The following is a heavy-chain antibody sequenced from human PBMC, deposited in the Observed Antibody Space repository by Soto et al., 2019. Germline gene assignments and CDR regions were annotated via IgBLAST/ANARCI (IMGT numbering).Heavy chain of an antibody. CDR3: ARHLAAAGPYFDY. CDR2: IYYSGST. Sequence: SETLSLTCTVSGGSISSYYWSWIRQPPGKGLEWIGYIYYSGSTNYNPSLKSRVTISVDTSKNQFSLKLSSVTAADTAVYYCARHLAAAGPYFDYWGQGTLVTVSS. J-gene: IGHJ4*02. V-gene: IGHV4-59*08. D-gene: IGHD6-13*01. CDR1: GGSISSYY.